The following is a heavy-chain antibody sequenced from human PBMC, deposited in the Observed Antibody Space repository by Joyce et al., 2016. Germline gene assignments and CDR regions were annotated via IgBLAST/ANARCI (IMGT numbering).Heavy chain of an antibody. CDR2: ISSDESST. Sequence: EVQLVESGGGLVQPGGSLRLSCTASGFTFSSYWMQWVRQVSGKGLVFVSHISSDESSTSYADSVKGRFTISRDNAKNTLYLHMNSLRTEDTAVYYCARTGGSYYDYYYYGLDVWGQGTTVIVSS. J-gene: IGHJ6*02. CDR3: ARTGGSYYDYYYYGLDV. CDR1: GFTFSSYW. D-gene: IGHD1-26*01. V-gene: IGHV3-74*01.